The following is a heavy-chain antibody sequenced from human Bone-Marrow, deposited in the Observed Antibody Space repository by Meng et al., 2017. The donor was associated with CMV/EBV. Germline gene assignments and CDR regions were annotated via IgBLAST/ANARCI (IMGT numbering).Heavy chain of an antibody. CDR1: GFTFSSND. J-gene: IGHJ4*02. CDR3: ARRGGSYYLDN. D-gene: IGHD1-26*01. CDR2: IGTAGDT. Sequence: GESLKISCAASGFTFSSNDMHWVRQTTGKGLEWVSAIGTAGDTYYPGSVKGRFTISRENAKNSFYLQMNSLRAEDTALYYCARRGGSYYLDNWGQGTLVTVSS. V-gene: IGHV3-13*01.